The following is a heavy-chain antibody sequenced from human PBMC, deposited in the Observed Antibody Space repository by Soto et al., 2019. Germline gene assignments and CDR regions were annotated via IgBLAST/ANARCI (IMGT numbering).Heavy chain of an antibody. J-gene: IGHJ3*02. CDR3: AKDPPGYYDFWSGYYTSENAFDI. CDR1: GFTFSSYA. D-gene: IGHD3-3*01. CDR2: ISGSGGST. Sequence: GGSLRLSCAASGFTFSSYAMSWVRQAPGKGLEWVSAISGSGGSTYYADSVKGRFTISRDNSKNTLYLQMNSLRAEDTAVYYCAKDPPGYYDFWSGYYTSENAFDIWGQGTMVTVSS. V-gene: IGHV3-23*01.